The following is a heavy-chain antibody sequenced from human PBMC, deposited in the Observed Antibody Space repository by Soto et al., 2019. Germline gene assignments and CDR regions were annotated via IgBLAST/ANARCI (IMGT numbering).Heavy chain of an antibody. D-gene: IGHD3-22*01. J-gene: IGHJ4*02. Sequence: SETLSLTCAVYGGSFSGYYWSWIRQPPGKGLEWFGEINHSGSTNYNPSLKSRVTISVDTSKNQFSLKLSSVTAADTAVYYCTGGGYDYDSSGYCWIDYCDYGGRETPVTVAS. V-gene: IGHV4-34*01. CDR1: GGSFSGYY. CDR2: INHSGST. CDR3: TGGGYDYDSSGYCWIDYCDY.